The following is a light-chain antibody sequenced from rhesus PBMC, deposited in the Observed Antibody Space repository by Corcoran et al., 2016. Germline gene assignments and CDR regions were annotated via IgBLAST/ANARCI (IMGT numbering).Light chain of an antibody. V-gene: IGLV2-13*03. J-gene: IGLJ1*01. Sequence: QAAPAQSPSVAGSPGQAVTISSTGTSSDIGGYNRVSWYQQHPGKAPKLIIYEVTKRPSGVSGRFSGSKSGDTASLTISGLQAEDEAAYYSSSYASTHAFFFGAGTRLTVI. CDR3: SSYASTHAFF. CDR1: SSDIGGYNR. CDR2: EVT.